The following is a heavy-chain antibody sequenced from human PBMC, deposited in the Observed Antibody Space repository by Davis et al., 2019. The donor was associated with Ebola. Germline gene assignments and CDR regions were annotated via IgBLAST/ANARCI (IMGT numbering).Heavy chain of an antibody. CDR3: ARDGGYCSGGSCYRPNYYYGMDV. CDR2: VNPNDGTT. V-gene: IGHV1-46*02. CDR1: GYTFNTKY. Sequence: ASVKVSCKASGYTFNTKYMNWVRQAPGQGLEWMGVVNPNDGTTTYAQRFRDRVTMTRDTSTSTVYMELSSLRSDDTAVYYCARDGGYCSGGSCYRPNYYYGMDVWGQGTTVTVSS. D-gene: IGHD2-15*01. J-gene: IGHJ6*02.